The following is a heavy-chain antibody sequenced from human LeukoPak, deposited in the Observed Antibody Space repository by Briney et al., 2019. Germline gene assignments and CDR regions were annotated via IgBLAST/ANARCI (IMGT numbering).Heavy chain of an antibody. CDR3: ASPGKFHG. Sequence: GGSLRLSCAASGFTFSSNWMSWVRQAPGKGLEWVANIKQDGSEKYYVDSVKGRFTISRDNAKNSLYLQMNSLRAEDTAVYYCASPGKFHGWGQGTLVTVSS. CDR1: GFTFSSNW. CDR2: IKQDGSEK. V-gene: IGHV3-7*01. D-gene: IGHD2-21*01. J-gene: IGHJ4*02.